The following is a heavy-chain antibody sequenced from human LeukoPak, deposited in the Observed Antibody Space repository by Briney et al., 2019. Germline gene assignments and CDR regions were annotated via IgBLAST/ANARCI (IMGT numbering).Heavy chain of an antibody. CDR1: GFIFSSNY. V-gene: IGHV3-7*01. CDR2: IKQDSSAT. D-gene: IGHD2-2*01. CDR3: ARDHCSSTSCYGGGFDY. J-gene: IGHJ4*02. Sequence: GGSLRLSCAASGFIFSSNYMSWVRQAPGKELEWVANIKQDSSATAYVGSVKGRFTISRDNAKNSLYLQMNSLRAEDTAVYYCARDHCSSTSCYGGGFDYWGQGTLVTVSS.